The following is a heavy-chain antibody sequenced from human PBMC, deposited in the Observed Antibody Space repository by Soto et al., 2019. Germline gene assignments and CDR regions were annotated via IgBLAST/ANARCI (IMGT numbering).Heavy chain of an antibody. V-gene: IGHV4-30-4*01. Sequence: LCLTCTVSGSSISSGDYYWSWIRQPPGKGLEWIGYIYYSGSTYYNPSLKSRVTISVDTSKNQFSLKLSSVTAADTAVYYCARATALYGMDVWGQGTTVTVSS. D-gene: IGHD4-4*01. CDR2: IYYSGST. CDR3: ARATALYGMDV. J-gene: IGHJ6*02. CDR1: GSSISSGDYY.